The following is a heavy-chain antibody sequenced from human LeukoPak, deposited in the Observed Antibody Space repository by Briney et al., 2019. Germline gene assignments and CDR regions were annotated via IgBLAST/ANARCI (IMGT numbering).Heavy chain of an antibody. J-gene: IGHJ4*02. CDR3: ARDPSRGYTYGYEDY. D-gene: IGHD5-18*01. CDR2: IKQDGSER. Sequence: GGSLRLSCAASGFTFSSYWMNWVRQAPGKGLEWVANIKQDGSERYYVDSVKGRFTISRDNAKNSLYLQMNSLRAEDTAVYYCARDPSRGYTYGYEDYWGQGTLVTVSS. CDR1: GFTFSSYW. V-gene: IGHV3-7*01.